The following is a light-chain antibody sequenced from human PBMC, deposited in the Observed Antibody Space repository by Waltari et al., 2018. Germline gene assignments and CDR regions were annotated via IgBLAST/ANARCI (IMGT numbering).Light chain of an antibody. CDR3: AAWDESLKGPV. V-gene: IGLV1-44*01. Sequence: QSVLTQPPSASGTPGQRVTISCSGSSSNIGSNTVNWYQQLPGTAPKPLIHTNNERPSGVPDRFSGSRSGTSGSLAISGLQSEDEADYYCAAWDESLKGPVFGGGTKLTVL. CDR2: TNN. CDR1: SSNIGSNT. J-gene: IGLJ2*01.